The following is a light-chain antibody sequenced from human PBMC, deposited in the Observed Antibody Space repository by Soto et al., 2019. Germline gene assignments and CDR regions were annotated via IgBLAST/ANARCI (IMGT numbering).Light chain of an antibody. Sequence: DIQMTQSPSSLSASVGDRVTITCRASQDIRSDLGWFQQKPGKAPKRLIYAASTLESGVPSRFSGSRSGTEFTLTISSLQPEDFATYYCLQHNSYPCTFGPGTKVEIK. V-gene: IGKV1-17*01. CDR2: AAS. J-gene: IGKJ3*01. CDR3: LQHNSYPCT. CDR1: QDIRSD.